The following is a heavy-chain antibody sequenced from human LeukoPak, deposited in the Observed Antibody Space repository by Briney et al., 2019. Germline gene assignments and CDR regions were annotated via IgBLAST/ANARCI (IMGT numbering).Heavy chain of an antibody. Sequence: PSETLSLTCTVSGGSISSGDYYWGWIRQPPGKGLEWIGSIYYSGSTYYNPSLKSRVTISVDTSKNQFSLKLSSVTAADTAVYYCARQPLYYDFWSPYAFDIWGQGTMVTVSS. CDR1: GGSISSGDYY. CDR3: ARQPLYYDFWSPYAFDI. D-gene: IGHD3-3*01. CDR2: IYYSGST. J-gene: IGHJ3*02. V-gene: IGHV4-39*01.